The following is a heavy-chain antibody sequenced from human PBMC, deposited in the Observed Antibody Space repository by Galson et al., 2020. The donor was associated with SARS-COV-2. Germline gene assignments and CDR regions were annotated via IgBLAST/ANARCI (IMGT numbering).Heavy chain of an antibody. Sequence: GGSLRLSCAASGFTFSSYTINWVRQAPGKGLEWVSIIINDSSYIYYAASVKGRFTISRDNAKNTLYLQMNSLRAEDTAVYFCARDGEVDTSGYVGAFDIWGQGTIVTVSS. CDR1: GFTFSSYT. J-gene: IGHJ3*02. CDR2: IINDSSYI. CDR3: ARDGEVDTSGYVGAFDI. D-gene: IGHD3-22*01. V-gene: IGHV3-21*01.